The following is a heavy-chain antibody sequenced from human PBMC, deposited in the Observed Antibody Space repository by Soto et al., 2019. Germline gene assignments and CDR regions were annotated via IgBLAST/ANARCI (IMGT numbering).Heavy chain of an antibody. CDR2: IYPSDSDT. J-gene: IGHJ4*02. V-gene: IGHV5-51*01. D-gene: IGHD3-3*01. CDR1: GYNFAGYW. Sequence: GESLKISCKGSGYNFAGYWIAWVRQMPGKGLELMGIIYPSDSDTRYRPSFQGQVTISADKSISSAYLQWSSLRASDTAMYYCGRAGVSPRTFGYLHQGTPVTFSS. CDR3: GRAGVSPRTFGY.